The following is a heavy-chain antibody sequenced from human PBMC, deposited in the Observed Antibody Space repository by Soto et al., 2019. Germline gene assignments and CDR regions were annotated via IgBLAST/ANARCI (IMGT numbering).Heavy chain of an antibody. CDR3: PHREGSYWPSYYYYGIDV. CDR1: GFSLSTSGVG. Sequence: QITLKESGPTLVKPTQTLTLTCTFSGFSLSTSGVGVGWMRQTPGKALEWLALIYWDDDKRYSPTLKSRLTNSKDTPKNQVVLTITNMDPVDTPTYYCPHREGSYWPSYYYYGIDVWGQGTTVTVSS. V-gene: IGHV2-5*02. D-gene: IGHD3-10*01. CDR2: IYWDDDK. J-gene: IGHJ6*02.